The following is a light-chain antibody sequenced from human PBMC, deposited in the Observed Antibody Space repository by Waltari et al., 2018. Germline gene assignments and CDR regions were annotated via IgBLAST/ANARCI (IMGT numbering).Light chain of an antibody. CDR3: QHSYPLPLP. J-gene: IGKJ5*01. Sequence: DSQVTHSPCSRSASVGDRVTMTCRASQNISNDVNYDKQKRGEGRKLRVYDASNLQSGLPSRFSGSGSGPDFTLIIRSLQPDPYSTYYCQHSYPLPLPFGPGTRLE. V-gene: IGKV1-39*01. CDR1: QNISND. CDR2: DAS.